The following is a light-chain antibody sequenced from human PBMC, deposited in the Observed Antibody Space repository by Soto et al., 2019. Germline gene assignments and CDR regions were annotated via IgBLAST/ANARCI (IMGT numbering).Light chain of an antibody. Sequence: QSVRTQPPSASGTPGQRVTISCSGSSSNIGSNTVNWYQPLPGTAPKLLIYSSNQRPSGVPDRFSGSKSGTSASLAISGLQSEDEADYYCAAWDDSLNGHYVFGTGTKVTVL. J-gene: IGLJ1*01. CDR1: SSNIGSNT. V-gene: IGLV1-44*01. CDR2: SSN. CDR3: AAWDDSLNGHYV.